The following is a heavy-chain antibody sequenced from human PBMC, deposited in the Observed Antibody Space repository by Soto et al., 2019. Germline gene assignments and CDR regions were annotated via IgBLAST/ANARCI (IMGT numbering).Heavy chain of an antibody. D-gene: IGHD3-10*01. CDR3: AGGGVRGVITRTRDYYGMDV. CDR2: IYPGDSDT. Sequence: GESLKISCKGSGYSFTSYCIGWVRQMPGKGLEWMGSIYPGDSDTRYSPSFQGQVTISADKSISTAYLQWSSLKASDTAMYYCAGGGVRGVITRTRDYYGMDVWGQGTTVTVSS. CDR1: GYSFTSYC. V-gene: IGHV5-51*01. J-gene: IGHJ6*02.